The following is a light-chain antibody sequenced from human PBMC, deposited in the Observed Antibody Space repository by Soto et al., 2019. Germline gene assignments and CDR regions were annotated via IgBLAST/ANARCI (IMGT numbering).Light chain of an antibody. Sequence: EIVMTQSPATLSVSPGERATLSCRASQSISSKLAWYQQKPGQAPRLLIYGASTSATGIPVRFSGSGSGTEFTLTITSLQSEDFAVSYCQEYNNWHPITFGGGTKVEIK. CDR1: QSISSK. CDR3: QEYNNWHPIT. CDR2: GAS. J-gene: IGKJ4*01. V-gene: IGKV3-15*01.